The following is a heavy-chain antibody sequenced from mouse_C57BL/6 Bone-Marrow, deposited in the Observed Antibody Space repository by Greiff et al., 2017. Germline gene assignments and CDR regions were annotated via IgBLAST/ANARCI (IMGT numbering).Heavy chain of an antibody. CDR1: GFNIKDDY. CDR3: TTRHGSSWAWFAY. D-gene: IGHD1-1*01. J-gene: IGHJ3*01. Sequence: VHVKQSGAELVRPGASVKLSCTASGFNIKDDYMHWVKQRPEQGLEWIGWIDPENGDTEYASKFQGKAPITADTSSNTAYLQRSSLTSEDTAVYYRTTRHGSSWAWFAYWGQGTLVTVSA. CDR2: IDPENGDT. V-gene: IGHV14-4*01.